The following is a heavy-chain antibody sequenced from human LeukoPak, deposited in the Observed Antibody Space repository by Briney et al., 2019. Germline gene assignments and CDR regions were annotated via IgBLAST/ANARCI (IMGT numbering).Heavy chain of an antibody. CDR1: GFPFSSHG. CDR3: AKDGAWLRFDD. J-gene: IGHJ4*02. CDR2: ISPGGPT. Sequence: GGTLRLPCAGSGFPFSSHGMNWVRQAPGKGLEWVSGISPGGPTYYADSVKGRFTISRDDSKNTLYLQMKNLRAEDTAVYYCAKDGAWLRFDDWGQGILVTVSS. V-gene: IGHV3-23*01. D-gene: IGHD5-12*01.